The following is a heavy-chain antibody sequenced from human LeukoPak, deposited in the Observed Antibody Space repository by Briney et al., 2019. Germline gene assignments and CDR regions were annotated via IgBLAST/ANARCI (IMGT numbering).Heavy chain of an antibody. Sequence: SSETLSLTCTVSGGSISTYFWSWIRQPPGKGLEWIGYIYYSGSTNYNPSLKSRVTISLDTSKNQFSLKLSSVTAEDTAVYYCARAGSFFMDWFDPWGQGTLVTVSS. CDR1: GGSISTYF. V-gene: IGHV4-59*01. J-gene: IGHJ5*02. CDR2: IYYSGST. CDR3: ARAGSFFMDWFDP.